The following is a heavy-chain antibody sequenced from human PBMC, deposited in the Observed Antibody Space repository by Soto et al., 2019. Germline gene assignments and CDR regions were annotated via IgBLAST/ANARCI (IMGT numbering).Heavy chain of an antibody. J-gene: IGHJ6*02. CDR2: ISHTGTT. V-gene: IGHV4-38-2*02. CDR3: ARVTMVIRDSDHFGVDV. Sequence: SETLSLTCLVSGFPISSPYSWGWIRQPPGKGLEWIGSISHTGTTSYSPSLTSRFSISVDTFKNQVSLKLTSVTAADTAVYFCARVTMVIRDSDHFGVDVWGHGTTVTVSS. CDR1: GFPISSPYS. D-gene: IGHD4-17*01.